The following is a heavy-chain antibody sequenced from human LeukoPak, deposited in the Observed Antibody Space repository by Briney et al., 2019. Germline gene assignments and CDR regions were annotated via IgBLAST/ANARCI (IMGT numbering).Heavy chain of an antibody. J-gene: IGHJ4*02. CDR3: TRDCSSTNCFVDY. D-gene: IGHD2-2*01. Sequence: GRSLRLPCTASGFTFGDYAMSWFRQAPGKGLEWVSLIRDKAYGGTTEYAASVKGRFTISRDDSKSIAYLQVNSLKTEDTAVYYCTRDCSSTNCFVDYWSQGTLVTVSS. CDR2: IRDKAYGGTT. CDR1: GFTFGDYA. V-gene: IGHV3-49*03.